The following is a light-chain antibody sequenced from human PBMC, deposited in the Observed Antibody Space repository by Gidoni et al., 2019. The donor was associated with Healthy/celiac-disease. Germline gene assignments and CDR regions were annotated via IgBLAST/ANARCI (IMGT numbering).Light chain of an antibody. CDR3: SSYTSSSTPVV. J-gene: IGLJ2*01. CDR2: DVS. V-gene: IGLV2-14*01. CDR1: SSDVGGYNY. Sequence: QSALTQPASVSGSPGPSITISCTGTSSDVGGYNYVSWDQQHPGKAPKLMIYDVSNRPSGVSNRFSGSKSGNTASLTISGLQAEDEAEYYCSSYTSSSTPVVVGGGTKLTVL.